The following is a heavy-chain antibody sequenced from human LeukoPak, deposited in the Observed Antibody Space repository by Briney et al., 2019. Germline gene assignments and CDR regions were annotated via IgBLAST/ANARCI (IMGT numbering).Heavy chain of an antibody. Sequence: GRSLRLSCAASGFNFGSYGMHWVRQAPDKGLEWLAVIWYDGSEKYYADSVKGRFTIYRDNAKNTLYLQVSSLTVGDTALYYCVRGGCKSTSCYDSWGQGTLVTVSS. CDR3: VRGGCKSTSCYDS. CDR1: GFNFGSYG. V-gene: IGHV3-33*01. J-gene: IGHJ4*02. D-gene: IGHD2-2*01. CDR2: IWYDGSEK.